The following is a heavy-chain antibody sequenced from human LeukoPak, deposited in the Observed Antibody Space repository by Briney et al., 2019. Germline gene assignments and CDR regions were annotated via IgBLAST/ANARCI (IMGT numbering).Heavy chain of an antibody. V-gene: IGHV1-2*02. CDR3: ARACLLRYFDWLSYYYYYGMDV. D-gene: IGHD3-9*01. Sequence: ASVKVSCKASGYTFTGYYMHWVRQAPGQGLEWMGWTNPNSGGTNYAQKFQGRVTMTRDTSISTAYMELSRLRSDDTAVYYCARACLLRYFDWLSYYYYYGMDVWGQGTTVTVSS. J-gene: IGHJ6*02. CDR2: TNPNSGGT. CDR1: GYTFTGYY.